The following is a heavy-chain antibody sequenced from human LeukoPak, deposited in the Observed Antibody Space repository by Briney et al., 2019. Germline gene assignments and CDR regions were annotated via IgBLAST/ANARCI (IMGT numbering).Heavy chain of an antibody. V-gene: IGHV1-8*01. CDR3: ATSTYSSSPGGY. D-gene: IGHD6-6*01. CDR1: GYTFTIYD. Sequence: ASVKVSCKASGYTFTIYDINWVRQAPGQGLEWVGWMNPNSGGTVYAQNFQGRVTMTRDTSIGTAYMELSSLRSEDTAVYYCATSTYSSSPGGYWGQGTLVTVSS. J-gene: IGHJ4*02. CDR2: MNPNSGGT.